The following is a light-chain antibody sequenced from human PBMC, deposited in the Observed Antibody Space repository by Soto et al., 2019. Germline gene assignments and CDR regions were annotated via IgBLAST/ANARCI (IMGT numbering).Light chain of an antibody. CDR3: QQFYRYPWT. CDR1: QSVDTC. J-gene: IGKJ1*01. Sequence: DIQMTQSPSTLSASVGDRVTITCRASQSVDTCLAWSQQKPGKAPHLLIYKASSLETGVPSRFSGSGSVTEFTLTISSLQADDFATYYCQQFYRYPWTFGQGTKVEIK. CDR2: KAS. V-gene: IGKV1-5*03.